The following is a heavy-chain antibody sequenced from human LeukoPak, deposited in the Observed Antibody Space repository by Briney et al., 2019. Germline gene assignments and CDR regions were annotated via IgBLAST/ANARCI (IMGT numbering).Heavy chain of an antibody. CDR2: IYYSGST. CDR3: ARVTGYMTEDYFDY. CDR1: GGSISTTSYY. D-gene: IGHD6-13*01. J-gene: IGHJ4*02. Sequence: SQTLSLTCTVSGGSISTTSYYWSWIRQPPGKGLEWIGYIYYSGSTNYNPSLKSRVTISVDTSKNQFSLRLSSVTAADTAVYYCARVTGYMTEDYFDYWGQGTLITVSS. V-gene: IGHV4-61*01.